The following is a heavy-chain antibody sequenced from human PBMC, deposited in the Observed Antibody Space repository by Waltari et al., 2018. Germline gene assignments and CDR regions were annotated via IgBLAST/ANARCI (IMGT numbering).Heavy chain of an antibody. V-gene: IGHV3-21*01. D-gene: IGHD4-17*01. CDR3: ARDRSTVTASGMDV. Sequence: EVQLVESGGGLVKPGGSLRLSCAASGFTFSSYSMNWVRQAPGKGLEWVSSISSSSSYIYYADSVKGRFTISRDNAKNSLYLQMNSLRAEDTAVYYCARDRSTVTASGMDVWGQGTTVTVSS. CDR2: ISSSSSYI. CDR1: GFTFSSYS. J-gene: IGHJ6*02.